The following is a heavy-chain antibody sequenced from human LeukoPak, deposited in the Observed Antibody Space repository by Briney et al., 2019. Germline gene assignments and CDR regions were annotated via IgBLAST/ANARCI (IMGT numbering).Heavy chain of an antibody. Sequence: PGGSLRLSCAASGFTFSSYWMSWVRQAPGKGLEWVANIKQDGSEKYYVDSVKGRFTISRDNAKNSLYLQMNSLRAEDTAVYYCARVAHPGYDFWSGYASPCYYMDVWGKGTTVTVSS. CDR2: IKQDGSEK. V-gene: IGHV3-7*01. CDR1: GFTFSSYW. CDR3: ARVAHPGYDFWSGYASPCYYMDV. J-gene: IGHJ6*03. D-gene: IGHD3-3*01.